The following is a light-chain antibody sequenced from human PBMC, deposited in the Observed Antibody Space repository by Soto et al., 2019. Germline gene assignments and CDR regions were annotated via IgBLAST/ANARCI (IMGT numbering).Light chain of an antibody. Sequence: EIVVTQSPGTLSLSPGERATLSCRASQSINNRYLACYQKKPGQAPRLLIYAASSRATGIPDRFSGSGSGTDFTLTSSILEPQDCAVYYGEQFGSSPGFTFGPGTKVDIK. V-gene: IGKV3-20*01. CDR1: QSINNRY. J-gene: IGKJ3*01. CDR2: AAS. CDR3: EQFGSSPGFT.